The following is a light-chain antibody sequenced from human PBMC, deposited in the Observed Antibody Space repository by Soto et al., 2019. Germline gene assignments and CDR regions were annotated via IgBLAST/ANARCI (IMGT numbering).Light chain of an antibody. CDR1: QSVLYSSDNKNY. Sequence: DIVMTQSPDSLAVSLGERATINCKSSQSVLYSSDNKNYLAWYQLKPGQPPKLLFYWASTRQSGVPARFRGSGSGTDFTLNISSLQAEDGAVYYCHQYYSTPRTFGQGTRVEI. J-gene: IGKJ1*01. V-gene: IGKV4-1*01. CDR3: HQYYSTPRT. CDR2: WAS.